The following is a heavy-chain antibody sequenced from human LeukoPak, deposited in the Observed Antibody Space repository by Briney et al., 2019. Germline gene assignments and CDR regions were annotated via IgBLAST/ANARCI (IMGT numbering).Heavy chain of an antibody. V-gene: IGHV3-48*03. J-gene: IGHJ4*02. CDR3: ARGWRYFDC. CDR1: GFTFSSYE. Sequence: PGGSLRLSCAAPGFTFSSYEMNWVRQAPGKGLEWVSYISSSGSTIYYADSVKGRFTISRDNAKSSLYLQMNSLRAEDTAVYYCARGWRYFDCWGQGTLVTVSS. CDR2: ISSSGSTI. D-gene: IGHD3-9*01.